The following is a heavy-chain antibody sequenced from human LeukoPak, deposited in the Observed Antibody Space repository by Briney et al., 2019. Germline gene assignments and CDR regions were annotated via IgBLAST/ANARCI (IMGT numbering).Heavy chain of an antibody. Sequence: GGSLRLSCAASGFTFSSYGMHWVRQVPGKGQEWVAFIRYDGSNKYYADSVKGRFTISRDNSKNTLYLQMNSLRAEDTAVYYCASRRDGYSYYFDYWGQGTLVTVSS. CDR2: IRYDGSNK. D-gene: IGHD5-24*01. J-gene: IGHJ4*02. CDR3: ASRRDGYSYYFDY. CDR1: GFTFSSYG. V-gene: IGHV3-30*02.